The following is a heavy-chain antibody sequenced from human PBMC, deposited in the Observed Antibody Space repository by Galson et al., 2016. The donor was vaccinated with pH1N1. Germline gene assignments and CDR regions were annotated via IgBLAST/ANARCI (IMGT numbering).Heavy chain of an antibody. Sequence: SVKVSCKASGYTLTSYDINWVRQATGQGLEWMGWMNPNNGNAAYAPKFQGRVTLTRNASINTAYMELSSLTSEDTAVYYCARGPVYWYFDLWGRGTPVIVSS. J-gene: IGHJ2*01. CDR2: MNPNNGNA. CDR3: ARGPVYWYFDL. V-gene: IGHV1-8*01. CDR1: GYTLTSYD.